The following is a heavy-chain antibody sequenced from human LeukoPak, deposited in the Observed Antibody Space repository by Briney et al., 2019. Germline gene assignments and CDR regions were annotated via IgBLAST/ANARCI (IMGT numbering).Heavy chain of an antibody. V-gene: IGHV4-39*01. CDR3: ATWDSGRYSQIDN. D-gene: IGHD1-26*01. J-gene: IGHJ4*02. CDR1: GGSISSSSYY. CDR2: IYYSGST. Sequence: LETLSLTCTVSGGSISSSSYYWGWIRQPPGKGLEWIGSIYYSGSTYYNPSLKSRVTISVDTSKNQFSLKLSSVTAADTAVYYCATWDSGRYSQIDNWGQGTLVTVSS.